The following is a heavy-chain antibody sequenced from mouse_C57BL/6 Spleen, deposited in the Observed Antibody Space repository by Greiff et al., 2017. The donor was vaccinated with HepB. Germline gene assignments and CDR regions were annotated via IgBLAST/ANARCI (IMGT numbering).Heavy chain of an antibody. CDR1: GFTFSSYA. CDR3: ARDSLDYY. CDR2: ISDGGSYT. V-gene: IGHV5-4*01. D-gene: IGHD2-4*01. Sequence: EVHLVESGGGLVKPGGSLKLSCAASGFTFSSYAMSWVRQTPEKRLEWVATISDGGSYTYYPDNVKGRFTISRDNAKNNLYLQMSHLKSEDTAMYYCARDSLDYYWGQGTLVTVSA. J-gene: IGHJ3*01.